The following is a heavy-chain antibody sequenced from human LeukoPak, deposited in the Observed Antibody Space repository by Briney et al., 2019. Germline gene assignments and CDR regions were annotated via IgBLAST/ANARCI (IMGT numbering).Heavy chain of an antibody. CDR1: GGTFSSYA. CDR3: ARRVLDDILTGLDY. J-gene: IGHJ4*02. CDR2: IIPILGIA. V-gene: IGHV1-69*04. Sequence: ASVKVSCKASGGTFSSYAISWVRQAPGQGLEWMGRIIPILGIANYAQKFQGRVTITADRSTSTAYMELSSLRSEDTAVYYCARRVLDDILTGLDYWGQGTLVTVSS. D-gene: IGHD3-9*01.